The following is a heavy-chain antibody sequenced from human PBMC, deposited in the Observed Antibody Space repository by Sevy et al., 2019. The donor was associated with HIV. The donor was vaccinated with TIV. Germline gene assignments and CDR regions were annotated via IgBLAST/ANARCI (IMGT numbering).Heavy chain of an antibody. CDR3: ATSYYDYIWGSYRYPYYFDY. CDR2: FDPEDGET. J-gene: IGHJ4*02. D-gene: IGHD3-16*02. V-gene: IGHV1-24*01. Sequence: ASVKVSCKVSGYTLTELSMHWVRQAPGKGLEWMGGFDPEDGETIYAQKFQGRVTMTEDTSTDTAYMELSSLRSEDTAVYYCATSYYDYIWGSYRYPYYFDYWGQGTLVTVSS. CDR1: GYTLTELS.